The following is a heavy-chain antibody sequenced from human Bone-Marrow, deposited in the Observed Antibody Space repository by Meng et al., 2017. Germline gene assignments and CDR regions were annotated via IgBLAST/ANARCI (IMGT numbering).Heavy chain of an antibody. Sequence: SGPTLVKPAQTLTLTCTSSRFSLITTGLGFAWIRQPPGKALEWLAHIYLNDDKRYSPSLNSRLTITKDTSKNQVVLTMTNMESVESGTYYCAHKRWSGRVVGFDMWGQGTMVTVSS. CDR1: RFSLITTGLG. D-gene: IGHD3-10*01. CDR3: AHKRWSGRVVGFDM. J-gene: IGHJ3*02. CDR2: IYLNDDK. V-gene: IGHV2-5*01.